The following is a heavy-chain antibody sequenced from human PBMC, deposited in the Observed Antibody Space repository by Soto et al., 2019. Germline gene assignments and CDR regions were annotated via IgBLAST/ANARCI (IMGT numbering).Heavy chain of an antibody. CDR3: VRDLLGSGGHFDY. D-gene: IGHD7-27*01. CDR1: GFIFSSFG. V-gene: IGHV3-33*01. CDR2: IWYDGSNT. J-gene: IGHJ4*02. Sequence: GGSLRLSCAASGFIFSSFGMHWVRQAPGKGLEWVAHIWYDGSNTYYADSVKGRFTISRDNSRNTLYLQMNSLRAEDTAVYHCVRDLLGSGGHFDYWGKGTQVTVSS.